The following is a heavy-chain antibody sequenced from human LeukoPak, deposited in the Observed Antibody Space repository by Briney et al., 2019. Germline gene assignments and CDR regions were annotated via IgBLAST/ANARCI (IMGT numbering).Heavy chain of an antibody. J-gene: IGHJ3*02. CDR1: GGFISSGGYS. V-gene: IGHV4-30-2*01. CDR2: IYHSGST. CDR3: ASTYYDILTGKEDAFDI. Sequence: SETLSLTCAVSGGFISSGGYSWSWIRQPPGKGLEWIGYIYHSGSTYYDPSLKSRVTISVDRSKNQFSLKLSSVTAADTAVYYCASTYYDILTGKEDAFDIWGQGTMVTVSS. D-gene: IGHD3-9*01.